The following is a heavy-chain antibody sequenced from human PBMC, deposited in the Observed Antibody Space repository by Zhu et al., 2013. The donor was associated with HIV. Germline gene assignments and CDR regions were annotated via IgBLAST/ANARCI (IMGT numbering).Heavy chain of an antibody. D-gene: IGHD3-3*01. Sequence: IQLLQSGGEMREPGSSIRVSCKTSGYDFDRYSITWVRQAPGKGLEWVGWAGVIDGNMKESQHTQGRFIMTRDSSITTAYMELSRLRPGDTAVYYCAVIGYYDIWRGYRGNFDLWGQGTLVTVSS. CDR2: AGVIDGNM. V-gene: IGHV1-18*01. CDR3: AVIGYYDIWRGYRGNFDL. J-gene: IGHJ4*02. CDR1: GYDFDRYS.